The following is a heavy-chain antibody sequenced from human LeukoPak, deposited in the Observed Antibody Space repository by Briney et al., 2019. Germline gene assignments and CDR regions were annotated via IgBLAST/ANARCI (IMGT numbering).Heavy chain of an antibody. CDR3: ARVVPPGYSSGWSHFDY. CDR1: GFTFSSYS. D-gene: IGHD6-19*01. V-gene: IGHV3-48*01. Sequence: GGSLRLSCAASGFTFSSYSMNWVRQAPGKGLEWVSYISSSSSTIYYADSVKGRFTISRDNAKNSLYLQMNSLRAEDTAVYYCARVVPPGYSSGWSHFDYWGQGTLVTVSS. J-gene: IGHJ4*02. CDR2: ISSSSSTI.